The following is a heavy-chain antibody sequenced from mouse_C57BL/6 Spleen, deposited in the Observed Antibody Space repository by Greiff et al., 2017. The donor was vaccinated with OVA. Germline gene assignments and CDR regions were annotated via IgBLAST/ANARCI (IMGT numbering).Heavy chain of an antibody. D-gene: IGHD1-1*01. V-gene: IGHV5-17*01. CDR1: GFTFSDYG. Sequence: DVQLVESGGGLVKPGGSLKLSCAASGFTFSDYGMHWVRQAPEKGLEWVAYISSGSSTIYYADTVKGRFTISRDNAKNTLFLQMTSLRSEDTAMYYCARSDGSSFYAMDYWGQGTSVTVSS. CDR3: ARSDGSSFYAMDY. J-gene: IGHJ4*01. CDR2: ISSGSSTI.